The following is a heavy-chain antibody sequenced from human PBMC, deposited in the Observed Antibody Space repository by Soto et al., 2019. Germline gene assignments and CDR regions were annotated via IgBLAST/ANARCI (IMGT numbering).Heavy chain of an antibody. J-gene: IGHJ6*02. CDR3: ARGGSGYDHVSYYYYGMDV. D-gene: IGHD5-12*01. CDR1: GYTFTSYY. V-gene: IGHV1-46*01. Sequence: ASVKVSCKASGYTFTSYYMHWVRQAPGQGLEWMGIINPSGGSTSYAQKFQGRVTMTRDTSTSTVYMELSSLRSEDTAVYYCARGGSGYDHVSYYYYGMDVWGQGTTVTVSS. CDR2: INPSGGST.